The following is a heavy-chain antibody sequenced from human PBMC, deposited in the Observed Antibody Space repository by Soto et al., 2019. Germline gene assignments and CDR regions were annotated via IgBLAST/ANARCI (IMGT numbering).Heavy chain of an antibody. V-gene: IGHV3-7*01. CDR1: GFTFSSYW. CDR2: IKQDGSEK. Sequence: QSGGSLRLSCAVSGFTFSSYWMSWVRQAPGKGLEWVANIKQDGSEKYYVDSVNGRFTISRDNAKNSLYLQMNSLRAEDTAVYYCARDESYDISTGYYTPQRFDYWGQGSLVTVSS. D-gene: IGHD3-9*01. CDR3: ARDESYDISTGYYTPQRFDY. J-gene: IGHJ4*02.